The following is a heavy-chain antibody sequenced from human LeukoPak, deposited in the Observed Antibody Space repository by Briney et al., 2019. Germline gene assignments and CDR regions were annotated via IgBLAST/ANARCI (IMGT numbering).Heavy chain of an antibody. CDR1: GFTFDDYG. J-gene: IGHJ4*02. V-gene: IGHV3-20*04. D-gene: IGHD3-22*01. CDR3: ARGSYYYDSSGYPFDY. Sequence: GGSLRLSCAASGFTFDDYGMSWVRQAPGKGLEWVSGINWNGGSTGYADSVKGRFTISRDNAKNSLYLHMNSLRAEDTALYYCARGSYYYDSSGYPFDYWGQGTLVTVSS. CDR2: INWNGGST.